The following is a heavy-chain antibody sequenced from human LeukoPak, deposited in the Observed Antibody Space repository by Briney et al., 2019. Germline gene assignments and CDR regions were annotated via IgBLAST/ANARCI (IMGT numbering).Heavy chain of an antibody. V-gene: IGHV3-11*04. CDR1: GFSFSDYY. CDR3: ARDVIYYEIWSGLDP. J-gene: IGHJ5*02. D-gene: IGHD3-3*01. Sequence: GGSLRLSCAASGFSFSDYYIAWIRQAPGKGLEWVSFISSSGSAIYYADSVEGRFTMSRDNAKNSLYLQMDSLRAEDTAMYYCARDVIYYEIWSGLDPWGQGTLVTVSS. CDR2: ISSSGSAI.